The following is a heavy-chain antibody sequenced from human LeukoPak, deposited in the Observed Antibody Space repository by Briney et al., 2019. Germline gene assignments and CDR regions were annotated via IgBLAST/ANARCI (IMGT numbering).Heavy chain of an antibody. CDR3: AKFSTSYYGSGSYPHDY. J-gene: IGHJ4*02. CDR1: GFTFSNAW. CDR2: ISYDGSNK. Sequence: GGSLRLSCAASGFTFSNAWMTWVRQAPGKGLEWVAVISYDGSNKYYADSVKGRFTISRDNSKNTLYLQMNSLRAEDTAVYYCAKFSTSYYGSGSYPHDYWGQGTLVTVSS. D-gene: IGHD3-10*01. V-gene: IGHV3-30*18.